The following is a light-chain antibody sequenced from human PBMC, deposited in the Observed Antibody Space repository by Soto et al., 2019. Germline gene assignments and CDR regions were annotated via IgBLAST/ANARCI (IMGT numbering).Light chain of an antibody. CDR1: QGISSY. Sequence: IRMTQSPSSLSASAGDKVTITCRASQGISSYLAWFQQKPGKAPKLLIYKASSLESGVPSRFSGSGSGTEFTLTISSLQPDDFATYYCQQYNSYSWTFGQGTKVEIK. CDR3: QQYNSYSWT. J-gene: IGKJ1*01. CDR2: KAS. V-gene: IGKV1-5*03.